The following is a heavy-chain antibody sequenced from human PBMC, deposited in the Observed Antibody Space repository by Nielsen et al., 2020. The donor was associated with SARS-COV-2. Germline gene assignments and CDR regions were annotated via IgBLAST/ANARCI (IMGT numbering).Heavy chain of an antibody. CDR1: GFTFDDYA. CDR3: VKVVGGTSSLEHFQK. V-gene: IGHV3-9*01. CDR2: ISFSGNTR. D-gene: IGHD3-3*01. J-gene: IGHJ1*01. Sequence: SLKISCAASGFTFDDYAMHWVRQAPGKGLQWVSGISFSGNTREYADPVKGRFIISRDDAGNFLFLQMNRLRPDDTALYYCVKVVGGTSSLEHFQKWGQGTLVTVSS.